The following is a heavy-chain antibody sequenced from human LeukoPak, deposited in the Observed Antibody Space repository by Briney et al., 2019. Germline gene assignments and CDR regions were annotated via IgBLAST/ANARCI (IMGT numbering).Heavy chain of an antibody. D-gene: IGHD6-13*01. J-gene: IGHJ4*02. CDR1: GGSFSGYY. Sequence: KASETLSLTCAVYGGSFSGYYWSWIRQPPGKGLEWIGEINHSGSTNYNPSLKSRVTISVDTSKNQFSLKLSSVTAADTAVYYCARRTGYSSSWYKPFDYWGQGTLVTVSS. CDR3: ARRTGYSSSWYKPFDY. CDR2: INHSGST. V-gene: IGHV4-34*01.